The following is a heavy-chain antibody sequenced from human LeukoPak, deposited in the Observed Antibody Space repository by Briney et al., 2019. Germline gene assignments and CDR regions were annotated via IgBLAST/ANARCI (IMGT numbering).Heavy chain of an antibody. CDR1: GGSISSYY. D-gene: IGHD1/OR15-1a*01. V-gene: IGHV4-4*07. CDR2: IYTSGST. Sequence: PSETLSLTXTVSGGSISSYYWSWIQQPAGKGLEWIGRIYTSGSTNYNPSLKSRVTMSVDTSKNQSSLKLSSVTAADTAVYYCARDWNKYYFDYWGQGTLVTVSS. J-gene: IGHJ4*02. CDR3: ARDWNKYYFDY.